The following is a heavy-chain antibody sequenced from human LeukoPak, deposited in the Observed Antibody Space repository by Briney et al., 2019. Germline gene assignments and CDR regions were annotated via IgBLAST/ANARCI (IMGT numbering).Heavy chain of an antibody. V-gene: IGHV4-59*01. CDR1: GGSISSYY. Sequence: SETLSLTCTVSGGSISSYYWSWIRQPPGKGLEWIGYIYYSGSTNYNPSPKSRVTISVDTSKNQFSLKLSSVTAADTAVYYCARPHSTFFDQDAAYYFDYWGQGTLVTVSS. J-gene: IGHJ4*02. CDR3: ARPHSTFFDQDAAYYFDY. D-gene: IGHD3-9*01. CDR2: IYYSGST.